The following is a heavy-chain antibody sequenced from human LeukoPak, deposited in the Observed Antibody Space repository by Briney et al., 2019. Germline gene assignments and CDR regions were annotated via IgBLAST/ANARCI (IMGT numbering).Heavy chain of an antibody. Sequence: SETLSLTCTVSGGSINSNTYFWNWIRQPAGKRLEWIERIYASGGTDYNPSLRSQLSMSINRSSNQISLTLRSVTAADTAVYYCARYVDPYDISPHSFDIWGQGTVVTVSS. D-gene: IGHD3-22*01. V-gene: IGHV4-61*02. J-gene: IGHJ3*02. CDR3: ARYVDPYDISPHSFDI. CDR1: GGSINSNTYF. CDR2: IYASGGT.